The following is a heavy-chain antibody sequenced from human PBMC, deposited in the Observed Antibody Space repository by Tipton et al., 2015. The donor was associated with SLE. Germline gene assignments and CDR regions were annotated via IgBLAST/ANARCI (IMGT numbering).Heavy chain of an antibody. V-gene: IGHV3-30*02. CDR1: GFTFSTYG. CDR2: IRFDGNIK. Sequence: GSLRLSCAASGFTFSTYGMHWVRQAPGKGLEWVSFIRFDGNIKQYADSVKGRFTISRDNAKNSLYLQMNSLRAEDTAVYYCARRIGYCSGGSCYSFWYFDLWGRGTLVTVSS. D-gene: IGHD2-15*01. J-gene: IGHJ2*01. CDR3: ARRIGYCSGGSCYSFWYFDL.